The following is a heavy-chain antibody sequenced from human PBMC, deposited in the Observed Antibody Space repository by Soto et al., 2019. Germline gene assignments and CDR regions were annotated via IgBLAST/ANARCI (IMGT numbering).Heavy chain of an antibody. Sequence: QVQLVESGGGEVQPGRSLRLSCAASEFTFSSYGIHWVRQAPGKGLEWVAVISYDGSKKNYLDSVKGRFTISRDNSNNTRYLEMNSLRAEDTAVYYCAKDTFYHDSSGYYVFDYWGQGTLVTVSS. J-gene: IGHJ4*02. CDR3: AKDTFYHDSSGYYVFDY. D-gene: IGHD3-22*01. V-gene: IGHV3-30*18. CDR1: EFTFSSYG. CDR2: ISYDGSKK.